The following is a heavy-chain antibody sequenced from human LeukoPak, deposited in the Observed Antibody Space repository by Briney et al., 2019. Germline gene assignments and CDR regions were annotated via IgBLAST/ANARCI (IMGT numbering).Heavy chain of an antibody. J-gene: IGHJ3*02. V-gene: IGHV4-39*07. Sequence: SETLSLTCTVSGGSISSGSYYWAWIRQPPGKGLEWIGSIFYSGTTYYSSSLKSRVTMSVDTSKTQFSLKLSSVTAADTALYYCARVVSGWYQGAAFDIWGQGTMVTVSS. CDR2: IFYSGTT. D-gene: IGHD6-19*01. CDR3: ARVVSGWYQGAAFDI. CDR1: GGSISSGSYY.